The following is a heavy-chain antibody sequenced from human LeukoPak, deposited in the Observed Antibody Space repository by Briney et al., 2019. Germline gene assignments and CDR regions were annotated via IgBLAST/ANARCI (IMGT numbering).Heavy chain of an antibody. Sequence: ASVKASCKASGYTFTSYGISWVRQAPGQGLEWMGWISAYNGNTNYAQKLQGRVTMTTDTSTSTAYMELRSLRSDDTAVYYCARSTGTTSANWFDPWGQGTLVTVSS. J-gene: IGHJ5*02. V-gene: IGHV1-18*01. D-gene: IGHD1-1*01. CDR1: GYTFTSYG. CDR3: ARSTGTTSANWFDP. CDR2: ISAYNGNT.